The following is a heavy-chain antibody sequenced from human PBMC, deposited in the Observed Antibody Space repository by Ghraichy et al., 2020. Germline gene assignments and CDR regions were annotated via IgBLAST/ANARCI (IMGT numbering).Heavy chain of an antibody. Sequence: SETLSLTCSVYGGSISPFYWSWIRQRPGKGLEWIGYIFHSGSANYNPPLRSRVTMSVDASQNQISLKLTSVTAADTAVYYCARHVDQGGNSLYYAMEVWGRGTTVSVSS. J-gene: IGHJ6*02. CDR2: IFHSGSA. V-gene: IGHV4-59*08. CDR1: GGSISPFY. D-gene: IGHD4-23*01. CDR3: ARHVDQGGNSLYYAMEV.